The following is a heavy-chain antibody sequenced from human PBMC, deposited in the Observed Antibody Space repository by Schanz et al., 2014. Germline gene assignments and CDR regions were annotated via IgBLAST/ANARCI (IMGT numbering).Heavy chain of an antibody. D-gene: IGHD6-13*01. J-gene: IGHJ4*02. Sequence: QVLQVQSGSELKKPGTSVKVSCKASGYTFNNYTYVMFWVRQAPGQGLEWMGRIIPILGIANYAQKFQGRVTITADKSTFTAYMDVSSLRSEDTAVYYCASSGAGYSSSWDFDYWGQGTLVTVSS. CDR1: GYTFNNYT. V-gene: IGHV1-69*02. CDR2: IIPILGIA. CDR3: ASSGAGYSSSWDFDY.